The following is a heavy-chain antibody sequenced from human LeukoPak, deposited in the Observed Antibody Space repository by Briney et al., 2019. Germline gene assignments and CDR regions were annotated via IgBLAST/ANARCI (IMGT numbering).Heavy chain of an antibody. CDR1: GFTFSDYY. CDR3: ARQVEMATPSHY. D-gene: IGHD5-12*01. CDR2: ISSSGSTI. Sequence: PGGSLRLSCAASGFTFSDYYTSWIRQAPGKGLEWVSYISSSGSTIYYADSVKGRFTISRDNAKNSLYLQMNSLRAEDTAVYYCARQVEMATPSHYWGQGTLVTVSS. V-gene: IGHV3-11*01. J-gene: IGHJ4*02.